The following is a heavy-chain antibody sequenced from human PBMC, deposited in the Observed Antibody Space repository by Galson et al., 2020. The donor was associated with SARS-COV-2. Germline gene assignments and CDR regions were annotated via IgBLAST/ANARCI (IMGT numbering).Heavy chain of an antibody. Sequence: KIGESLKISCKGSGYSFTSYLITWVRQMPGKGLEWMGRIDPSDSYTNYSPSFQGHVTISVDKSISTAYLQWSSLKASDTAMYYCARHGPKGGISFGGVIPHLDYWGQGTLVTVSS. J-gene: IGHJ4*02. V-gene: IGHV5-10-1*01. CDR2: IDPSDSYT. D-gene: IGHD3-16*02. CDR1: GYSFTSYL. CDR3: ARHGPKGGISFGGVIPHLDY.